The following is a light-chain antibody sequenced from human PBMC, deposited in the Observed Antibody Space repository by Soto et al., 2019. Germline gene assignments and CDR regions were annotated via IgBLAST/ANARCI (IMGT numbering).Light chain of an antibody. CDR3: QQTNSKPWT. Sequence: DIQMTQSPSSLSASVGDRVTITCRASQTMNNYLNWYQQKPGKAPKLLIYAASSLQSGDPSRFSGSGFGTDFTLTITSLQPEDFATYYCQQTNSKPWTFGQGTRVEIK. CDR1: QTMNNY. J-gene: IGKJ1*01. V-gene: IGKV1-39*01. CDR2: AAS.